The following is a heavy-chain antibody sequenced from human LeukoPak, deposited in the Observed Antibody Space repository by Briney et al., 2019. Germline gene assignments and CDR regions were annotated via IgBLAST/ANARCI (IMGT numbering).Heavy chain of an antibody. V-gene: IGHV4-61*05. CDR1: GGSISSSSYY. D-gene: IGHD3-10*01. CDR2: IYYSGST. J-gene: IGHJ6*02. CDR3: ARWGSGSGSPLRAYYYGMDV. Sequence: KPSETLSLTCTVSGGSISSSSYYWSWIRQPPGKGLEWIGYIYYSGSTNYNPSLKSRVTISVDTSKNQFSLKLSSVTAADTAVYYCARWGSGSGSPLRAYYYGMDVWGQGTTVTVSS.